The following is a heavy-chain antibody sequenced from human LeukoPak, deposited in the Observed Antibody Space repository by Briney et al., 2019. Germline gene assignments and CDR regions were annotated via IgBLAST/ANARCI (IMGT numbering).Heavy chain of an antibody. Sequence: GGSLRLSCAASGFTFSNYAMSWVRQAPGKELEWVSVISGSGGSTYYVDSVQGRFTISRDNSKNTLFLQMDSLRAEDTAVYYCAKGGFGRPFDYWGQGTLVTVSS. CDR3: AKGGFGRPFDY. D-gene: IGHD3-10*01. CDR1: GFTFSNYA. V-gene: IGHV3-23*01. J-gene: IGHJ4*02. CDR2: ISGSGGST.